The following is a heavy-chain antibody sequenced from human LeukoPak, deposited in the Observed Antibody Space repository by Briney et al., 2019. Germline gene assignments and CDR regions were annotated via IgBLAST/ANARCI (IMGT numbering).Heavy chain of an antibody. CDR1: GDPISSRSYY. CDR3: AKGAGGFSYYNWFDP. CDR2: IFYRGST. D-gene: IGHD5-18*01. Sequence: SETLSLTCTVSGDPISSRSYYWDWIRQPPGGGLEWIGSIFYRGSTYYNPSLKSRVTISLDTSKNQFSLKLASVTAADTAIYYCAKGAGGFSYYNWFDPWGQGTLVTVSS. V-gene: IGHV4-39*07. J-gene: IGHJ5*02.